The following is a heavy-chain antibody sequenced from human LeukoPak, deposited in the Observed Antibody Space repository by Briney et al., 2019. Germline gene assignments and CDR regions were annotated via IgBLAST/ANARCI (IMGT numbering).Heavy chain of an antibody. CDR1: GFTFSSYE. J-gene: IGHJ4*02. CDR2: IRSKAYGGTA. D-gene: IGHD4-23*01. V-gene: IGHV3-49*04. Sequence: PGGSLRLSCAASGFTFSSYEMNWVRQAPGKGLEWVGFIRSKAYGGTADYAASVKGRFTISRDDSKSIAYLQMNSLKTEDTAVYYCTRNSPLDYWGQGNLVTVSS. CDR3: TRNSPLDY.